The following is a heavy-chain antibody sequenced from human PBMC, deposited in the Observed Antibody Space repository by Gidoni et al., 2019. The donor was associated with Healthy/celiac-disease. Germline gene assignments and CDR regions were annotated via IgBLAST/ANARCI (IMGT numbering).Heavy chain of an antibody. Sequence: QVPLVQSGAEVKKPGASVKVSCKASGYTFTSYDINWVRQATGQGLEWLGWMNPNSGNSGYAQKFQCAVTMSRNTSIITAYMELSSLQSEDKAVYYCATSPYYYGSGSYYHNWFDPWGQGTLVTVSS. CDR3: ATSPYYYGSGSYYHNWFDP. J-gene: IGHJ5*02. D-gene: IGHD3-10*01. CDR1: GYTFTSYD. V-gene: IGHV1-8*01. CDR2: MNPNSGNS.